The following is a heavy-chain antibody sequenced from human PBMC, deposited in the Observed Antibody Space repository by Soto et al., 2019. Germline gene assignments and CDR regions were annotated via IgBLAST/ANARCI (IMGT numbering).Heavy chain of an antibody. CDR3: ARELLEGADYYDSSAVGYAFDI. CDR1: GGTVSSYA. J-gene: IGHJ3*02. Sequence: SVKVSCKASGGTVSSYAISWVRQAPGQGLEWMGGIIPIFGTANYAQKFQGRVTITADESTSTAYMELSSLRSEDTAMYYCARELLEGADYYDSSAVGYAFDIWGQGTMVTVSS. V-gene: IGHV1-69*13. CDR2: IIPIFGTA. D-gene: IGHD3-22*01.